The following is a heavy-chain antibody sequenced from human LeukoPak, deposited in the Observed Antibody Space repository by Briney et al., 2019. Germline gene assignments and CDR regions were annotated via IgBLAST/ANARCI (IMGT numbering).Heavy chain of an antibody. CDR2: INSNTGDT. V-gene: IGHV1-2*04. D-gene: IGHD4-17*01. J-gene: IGHJ4*02. CDR1: GYAFTAYY. CDR3: ARESLYGDKAFDY. Sequence: AAVKVSCKTSGYAFTAYYMHWVRQAPAQGLEWMGWINSNTGDTSHAQKFQGWVTMTRDTSVTTTYMELNRLRSDDTAVYYCARESLYGDKAFDYWGQGTLVTVSS.